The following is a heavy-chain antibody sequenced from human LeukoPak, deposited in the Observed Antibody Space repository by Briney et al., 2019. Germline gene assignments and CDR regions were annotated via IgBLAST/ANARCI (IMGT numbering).Heavy chain of an antibody. CDR2: ISGSGSDI. Sequence: GGSLRLSCVVSGFSFSDSYMTWIRQTPGKGLEWLAYISGSGSDIYYADSVKGRFTISRDNAKNSLYLQMNSLRPEDTALYYCARVEEAAAFNPWGQGTLVTVSS. CDR3: ARVEEAAAFNP. CDR1: GFSFSDSY. D-gene: IGHD6-13*01. J-gene: IGHJ5*02. V-gene: IGHV3-11*01.